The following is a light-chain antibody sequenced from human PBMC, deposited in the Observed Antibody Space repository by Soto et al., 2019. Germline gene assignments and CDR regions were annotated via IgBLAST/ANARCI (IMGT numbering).Light chain of an antibody. Sequence: EIVLTQSPGTLSLSPGERATLSCRASQSVGSSYLSWYQQKAGQAPRLLIYDVSSRATGIPDRFSGSGSGTDFTLTISSLEPEDFAIYHCQQRRSWPWTFGQGTKVDIK. CDR1: QSVGSSY. V-gene: IGKV3D-20*02. J-gene: IGKJ1*01. CDR2: DVS. CDR3: QQRRSWPWT.